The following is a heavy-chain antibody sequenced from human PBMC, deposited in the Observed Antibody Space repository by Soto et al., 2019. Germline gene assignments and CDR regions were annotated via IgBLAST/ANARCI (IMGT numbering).Heavy chain of an antibody. V-gene: IGHV4-31*03. CDR1: GGSISSGGYY. CDR2: IYYSGTT. CDR3: ARTYDFWSGYFDY. D-gene: IGHD3-3*01. Sequence: QVQLHESGPGLVKPSQTLSLTCTVSGGSISSGGYYWGWIRQHPGEGLEWIGFIYYSGTTYYNPSLKGRISMSVDASENPFSLKVNSVTVADTAVYYCARTYDFWSGYFDYWGQGTLVTVSS. J-gene: IGHJ4*02.